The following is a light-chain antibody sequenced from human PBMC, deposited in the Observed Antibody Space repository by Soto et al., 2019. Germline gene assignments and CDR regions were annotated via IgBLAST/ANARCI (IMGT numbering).Light chain of an antibody. J-gene: IGKJ4*01. CDR2: DAS. Sequence: EIPLTRSLDTLTLSPGERATLSCMASQTVSSTYLAWCQKRPGQAPRLLIYDASNRATGIPARCSGSGSGTDFTLTISSLEPEDFAVYYCQQRNYWPTFGGGTKVAIK. CDR1: QTVSSTY. CDR3: QQRNYWPT. V-gene: IGKV3-11*01.